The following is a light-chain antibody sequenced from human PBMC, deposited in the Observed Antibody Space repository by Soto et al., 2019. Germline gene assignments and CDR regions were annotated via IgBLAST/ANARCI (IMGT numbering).Light chain of an antibody. V-gene: IGLV6-57*04. CDR1: GGSIANNY. CDR2: QDN. Sequence: NFMLTQPHSVSESPGKTVTISCTRSGGSIANNYVQWYQKRPGSAPTPVIFQDNERPSGVPDRFSGSIDSSSNSASLTISVLMTEDEADYYCHSYDSSAHWVFGGGTKLTVL. J-gene: IGLJ3*02. CDR3: HSYDSSAHWV.